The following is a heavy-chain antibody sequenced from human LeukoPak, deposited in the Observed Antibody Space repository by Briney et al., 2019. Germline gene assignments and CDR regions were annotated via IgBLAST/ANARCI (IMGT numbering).Heavy chain of an antibody. V-gene: IGHV3-9*03. J-gene: IGHJ4*02. CDR2: ISWNSGSI. D-gene: IGHD6-13*01. CDR3: AKDRSSEQQLVWGFDY. Sequence: GGSLRLSCAASGFTFDDYAMHRVRQAPGKGLEWASGISWNSGSIGYADSVKGRFTISRDNAKNSLYLQTNSLRAEDMALYYCAKDRSSEQQLVWGFDYWGQGTLVTVSS. CDR1: GFTFDDYA.